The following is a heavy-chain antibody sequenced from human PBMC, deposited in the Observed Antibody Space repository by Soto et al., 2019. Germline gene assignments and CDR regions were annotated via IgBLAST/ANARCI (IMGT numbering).Heavy chain of an antibody. V-gene: IGHV3-53*01. CDR2: IHSGGRT. CDR3: ARSHDILNWFDP. D-gene: IGHD3-9*01. Sequence: PGGSLRLSCAASGFSVSSNYMSWVRQAPGKGLEWVSVIHSGGRTYYADSVKGRFTISGDISNNTLYLQMNSLRADDTAVYYCARSHDILNWFDPWGRGTLVTVSS. J-gene: IGHJ5*02. CDR1: GFSVSSNY.